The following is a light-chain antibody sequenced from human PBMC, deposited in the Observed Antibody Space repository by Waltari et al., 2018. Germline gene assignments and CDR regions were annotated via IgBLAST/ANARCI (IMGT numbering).Light chain of an antibody. CDR2: DAS. V-gene: IGKV1-39*01. CDR1: QFINTY. Sequence: DIQMAQSPSSLSASVGYRVTITCRASQFINTYLNWYQHRPGEAPKLLIYDASVLESGVPSRFSGSGSATDFTLTISSLQPEDIGTYYCQQSFSNPPWTFGQGTKVEV. J-gene: IGKJ1*01. CDR3: QQSFSNPPWT.